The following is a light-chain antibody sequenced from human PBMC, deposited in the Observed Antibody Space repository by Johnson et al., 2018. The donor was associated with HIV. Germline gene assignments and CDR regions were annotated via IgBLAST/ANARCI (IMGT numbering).Light chain of an antibody. Sequence: QSVLTQPPSVSAAPGQKVTISCSGSSSNIGNNYVSWYQQLPGTAPKLLIYDNNKRPSGIPDRFSGSKSGTSATLGITGLQTGEEADYYCGTWDSSLSAGDVFGTWPKRTVL. CDR3: GTWDSSLSAGDV. CDR1: SSNIGNNY. V-gene: IGLV1-51*01. CDR2: DNN. J-gene: IGLJ1*01.